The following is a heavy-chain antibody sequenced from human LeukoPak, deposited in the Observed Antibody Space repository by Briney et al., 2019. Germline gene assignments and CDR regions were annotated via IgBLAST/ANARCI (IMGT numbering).Heavy chain of an antibody. CDR3: ARRWQIRRFSPYYFDY. CDR2: IDPSDSHT. J-gene: IGHJ4*02. V-gene: IGHV5-10-1*01. D-gene: IGHD3-9*01. Sequence: GESLRISCKGSGYSFTSYWISWVRQMPGKGLEWMGNIDPSDSHTNYSPSFQGHVTISADKPISTAYLQWTSLKASDTAMYYCARRWQIRRFSPYYFDYWGQGTLVTVSS. CDR1: GYSFTSYW.